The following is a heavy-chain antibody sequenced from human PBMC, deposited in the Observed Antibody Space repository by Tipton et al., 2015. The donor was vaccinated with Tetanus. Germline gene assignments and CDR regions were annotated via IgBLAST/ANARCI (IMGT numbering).Heavy chain of an antibody. Sequence: LRLSCTVSGGSISSFNYYWGWVRQPPGKGLEWIGSIYYSGSTYYNPSLRSRVTLSVDTSNTQFSLRVTSVTAADTAVYYCARGLGSMLAPGGSIDSWGQGTLVTVSS. CDR2: IYYSGST. V-gene: IGHV4-39*01. J-gene: IGHJ5*01. CDR3: ARGLGSMLAPGGSIDS. D-gene: IGHD2-8*01. CDR1: GGSISSFNYY.